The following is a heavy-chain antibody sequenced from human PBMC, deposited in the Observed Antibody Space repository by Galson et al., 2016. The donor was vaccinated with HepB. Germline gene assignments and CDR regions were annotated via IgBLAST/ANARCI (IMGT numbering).Heavy chain of an antibody. Sequence: SVKVSCKASGGTFSSHAINWLRQAPGQGLEWMGGIIPKFGTAKYAQKFQGRLTITADEYTTTAYMELSSLRSEDTALYYCARGTYYDCWSGTGYFDPGGQGTLVTVSS. CDR1: GGTFSSHA. CDR3: ARGTYYDCWSGTGYFDP. CDR2: IIPKFGTA. D-gene: IGHD3-3*01. J-gene: IGHJ5*02. V-gene: IGHV1-69*13.